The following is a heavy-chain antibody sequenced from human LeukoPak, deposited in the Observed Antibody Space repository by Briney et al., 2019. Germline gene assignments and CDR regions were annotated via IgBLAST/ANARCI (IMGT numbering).Heavy chain of an antibody. CDR3: ARDGPYDSSGFDY. J-gene: IGHJ4*02. CDR2: IIPIFGTA. D-gene: IGHD3-22*01. V-gene: IGHV1-69*05. Sequence: SVKVSCMASGGTFSSYAISWVRQAPGQGLEWMGGIIPIFGTANYAQKFQGRVTITTDESTSTAYMELSSLRSEDTAVYYCARDGPYDSSGFDYWGQGTLVTVSS. CDR1: GGTFSSYA.